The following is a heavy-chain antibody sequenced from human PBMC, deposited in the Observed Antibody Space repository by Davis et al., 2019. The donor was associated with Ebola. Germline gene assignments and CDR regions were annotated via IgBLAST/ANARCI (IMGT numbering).Heavy chain of an antibody. Sequence: GGSLRLSCKGSGYNFNNYWIAWVRQTPGKGLEWMGSIDPADSETRYRPSLQGQVSISADRSITTAYLQLSSLKASDSATYYCAAGRIGGVMTSPLDPWGQGTLVTVSS. J-gene: IGHJ5*02. CDR3: AAGRIGGVMTSPLDP. V-gene: IGHV5-51*01. CDR2: IDPADSET. D-gene: IGHD3-16*01. CDR1: GYNFNNYW.